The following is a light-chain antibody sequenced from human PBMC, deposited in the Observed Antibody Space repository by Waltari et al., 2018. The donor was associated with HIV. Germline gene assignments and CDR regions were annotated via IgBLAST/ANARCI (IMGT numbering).Light chain of an antibody. J-gene: IGKJ1*01. V-gene: IGKV1-5*03. CDR3: HNYGTSSHP. Sequence: DIQTTQSPTINSASVGERVTITCRASQSIYQWLAWYQQTPGKAPKVLMYAASTLVEGVPSRFSGSQSGTEFTLTIASLQPDDFATYYCHNYGTSSHPFGQGTKG. CDR1: QSIYQW. CDR2: AAS.